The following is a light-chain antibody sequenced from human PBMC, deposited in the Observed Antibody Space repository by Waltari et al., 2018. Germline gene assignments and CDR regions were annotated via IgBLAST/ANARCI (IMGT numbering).Light chain of an antibody. CDR1: SRCVGPYTD. V-gene: IGLV2-14*03. J-gene: IGLJ1*01. CDR3: TSYTSRNTLV. CDR2: DVS. Sequence: QSALPQPASVSGSPGPTITLSCTGTSRCVGPYTDISWYQQHPGKVPKVMIFDVSNRPSGVSNRFSGSKSGNTASLTISGLQAEDEADYYCTSYTSRNTLVFGSGTKVTVL.